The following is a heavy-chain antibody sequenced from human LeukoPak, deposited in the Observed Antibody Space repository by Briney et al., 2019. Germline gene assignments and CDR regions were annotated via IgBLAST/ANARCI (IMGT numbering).Heavy chain of an antibody. CDR1: GFTFISYS. CDR2: ISNSSPNI. J-gene: IGHJ4*02. CDR3: ARALHDSSGYYFDY. Sequence: PGGSLRLSCAASGFTFISYSMNWVRQAPGKGLEWVSSISNSSPNIYHADSVKGRFTISRDSAKDSLFLQMNSLRAEDTAVYYCARALHDSSGYYFDYWGQGTPVTVSS. D-gene: IGHD3-22*01. V-gene: IGHV3-21*01.